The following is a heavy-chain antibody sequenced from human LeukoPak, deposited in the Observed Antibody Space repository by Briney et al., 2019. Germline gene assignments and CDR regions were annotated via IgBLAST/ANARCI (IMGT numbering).Heavy chain of an antibody. V-gene: IGHV3-30*02. CDR1: GFTFSSYG. CDR2: IRYDGSNK. D-gene: IGHD5-18*01. Sequence: GGSLRLSCAASGFTFSSYGMHWVRQAPGKGLEWVAFIRYDGSNKYYADSVKGRFTISRHNSKNTLYLQMNSLRAEDTAVYYCAIERGYSYGYFDYWGQGTLVTVSS. CDR3: AIERGYSYGYFDY. J-gene: IGHJ4*02.